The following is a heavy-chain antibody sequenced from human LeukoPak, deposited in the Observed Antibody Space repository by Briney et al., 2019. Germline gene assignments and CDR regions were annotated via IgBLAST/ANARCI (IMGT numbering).Heavy chain of an antibody. CDR1: NGSISSFY. V-gene: IGHV4-59*01. CDR3: ARGYGRYFDN. Sequence: ASECLSLTCTVSNGSISSFYWTWIRQPPGKGLEWIGYIYYTGTTDYNPSLKSRVTISVDTSKNQFSLKLSSVTAADTAVYYCARGYGRYFDNCGQGHLVTVSS. D-gene: IGHD5-18*01. J-gene: IGHJ4*02. CDR2: IYYTGTT.